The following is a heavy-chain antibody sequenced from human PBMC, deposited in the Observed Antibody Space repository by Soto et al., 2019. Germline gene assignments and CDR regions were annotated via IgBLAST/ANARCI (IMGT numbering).Heavy chain of an antibody. CDR1: GGSISSGDYC. CDR3: ARDSVAPDGGAFDI. D-gene: IGHD2-15*01. V-gene: IGHV4-31*03. Sequence: QVQLQEWGPGLVKPSQTLSLTCTVSGGSISSGDYCWSWIRQHPGKGLESIGYICYSGSTYYNPSLKSRVTISVDTSKNQCSLKLSSVTAADTAVYYCARDSVAPDGGAFDIWGQGTMVTVSS. J-gene: IGHJ3*02. CDR2: ICYSGST.